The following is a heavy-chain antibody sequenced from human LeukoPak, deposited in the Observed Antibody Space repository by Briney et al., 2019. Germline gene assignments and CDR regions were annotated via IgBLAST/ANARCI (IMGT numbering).Heavy chain of an antibody. Sequence: PGGSLRLSCAASGFTFSSYAMHWVRQAPGKGLEWVAVISYDGSNKYYADSVKGRFTISRDNSKNTLYLQMSSLRAEDTAVYYCASSGWANPVWGQGTTVTVSS. CDR3: ASSGWANPV. V-gene: IGHV3-30-3*01. CDR2: ISYDGSNK. J-gene: IGHJ6*02. D-gene: IGHD6-19*01. CDR1: GFTFSSYA.